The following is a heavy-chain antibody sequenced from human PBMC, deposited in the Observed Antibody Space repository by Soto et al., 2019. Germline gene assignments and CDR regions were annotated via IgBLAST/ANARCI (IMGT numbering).Heavy chain of an antibody. D-gene: IGHD6-13*01. CDR1: GFTFSSYG. CDR2: ISSSGGST. CDR3: AKPGYSSNSYRNFDY. Sequence: EVQLSESGGVLVQPGGSLRLSCAASGFTFSSYGMSWVRQAPGKGLEWVSGISSSGGSTHYADSVKGRFTISRDNSKNTLYLQMNSLRAEDTAVYYCAKPGYSSNSYRNFDYWGQGTLVTVSS. J-gene: IGHJ4*02. V-gene: IGHV3-23*01.